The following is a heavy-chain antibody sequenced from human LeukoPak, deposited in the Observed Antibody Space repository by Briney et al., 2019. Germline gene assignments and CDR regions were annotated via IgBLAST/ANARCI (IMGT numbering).Heavy chain of an antibody. CDR1: GGSISSGSYY. V-gene: IGHV4-61*02. D-gene: IGHD3-22*01. J-gene: IGHJ4*02. CDR2: IYTSGST. Sequence: SETLSLTCTVSGGSISSGSYYWSWIRQPAGKGLEWIGRIYTSGSTNYNPSLKSRVTISVDTSKNQFSLKLSSVTGADTAGYYCVREGADDSSGLWGQGTLVTVSS. CDR3: VREGADDSSGL.